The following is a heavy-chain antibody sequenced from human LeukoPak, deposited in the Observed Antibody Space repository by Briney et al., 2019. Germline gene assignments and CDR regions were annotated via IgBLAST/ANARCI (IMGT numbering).Heavy chain of an antibody. CDR3: ARETYRYCTSSSCGLYYFDY. J-gene: IGHJ4*02. CDR1: GGSISNYH. V-gene: IGHV4-59*01. Sequence: SETLSLTCTVPGGSISNYHWSWIRQPPGKGLEWIGYIYYTGSANYNPSLKSRVTISVDTSKHQFSLKLSSMSAADTAVYYCARETYRYCTSSSCGLYYFDYWGQGILVTVSS. CDR2: IYYTGSA. D-gene: IGHD2-2*01.